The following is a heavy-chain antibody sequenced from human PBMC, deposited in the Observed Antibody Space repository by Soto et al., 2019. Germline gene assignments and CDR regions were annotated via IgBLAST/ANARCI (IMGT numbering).Heavy chain of an antibody. CDR2: IIPIFGTA. D-gene: IGHD2-15*01. Sequence: SVKVSCKASGGTFSSYAISWVRQAPGQGLEWMGGIIPIFGTANYAQKFQGRVTITADESTSTAYMELSSLRSEDTAVYYCARFYCSGGSCYRWFDPWGQGTLVTVSS. J-gene: IGHJ5*02. CDR3: ARFYCSGGSCYRWFDP. CDR1: GGTFSSYA. V-gene: IGHV1-69*13.